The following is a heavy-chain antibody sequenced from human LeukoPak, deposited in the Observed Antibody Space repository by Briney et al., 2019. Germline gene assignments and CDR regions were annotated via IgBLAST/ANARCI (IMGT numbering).Heavy chain of an antibody. V-gene: IGHV3-7*01. CDR2: IKQDGSEK. D-gene: IGHD5-18*01. CDR3: ARDPIQLWYPSDAFVL. J-gene: IGHJ3*01. Sequence: PGGSLRLSCAASGFTFSSYWMSWVRQAPGKGLEWVANIKQDGSEKYYVDSVKGRFTISRDNAKNSLYLQMNSLRAEDTAVYYCARDPIQLWYPSDAFVLWGQGTMVTVSS. CDR1: GFTFSSYW.